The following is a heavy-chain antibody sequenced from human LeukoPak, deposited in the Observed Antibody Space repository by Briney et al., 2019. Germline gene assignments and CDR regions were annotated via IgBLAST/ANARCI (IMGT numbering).Heavy chain of an antibody. CDR2: IWYDGSNK. V-gene: IGHV3-33*01. CDR1: GFTFSRYG. CDR3: ARKPVVVPAGYGREHYYYYMDD. Sequence: GRSLRLSCAASGFTFSRYGMHGVRQAPGEGLEWVVVIWYDGSNKYYADSVKGLFTISRDNSKNTLYLQMNTLRAEDTAVYFCARKPVVVPAGYGREHYYYYMDDWGKGTTVTVSS. D-gene: IGHD2-2*01. J-gene: IGHJ6*03.